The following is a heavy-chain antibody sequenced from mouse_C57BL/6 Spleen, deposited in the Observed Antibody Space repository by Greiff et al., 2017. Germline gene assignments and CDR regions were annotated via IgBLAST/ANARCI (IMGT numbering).Heavy chain of an antibody. CDR2: ISRGGDYL. J-gene: IGHJ2*01. CDR1: GFTFSSYA. CDR3: TREKGSNYDY. D-gene: IGHD2-5*01. Sequence: EVKLVESGAGLVKPGGSLKLSCAASGFTFSSYAMSWVRQTPEQRLEWVAYISRGGDYLYYAETVKGRFTISRDNARNTLDLQMSILKAEDTARYYCTREKGSNYDYWGQGTTLTVSS. V-gene: IGHV5-9-1*02.